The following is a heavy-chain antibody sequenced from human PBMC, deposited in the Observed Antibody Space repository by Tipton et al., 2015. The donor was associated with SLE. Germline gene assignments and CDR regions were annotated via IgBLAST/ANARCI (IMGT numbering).Heavy chain of an antibody. V-gene: IGHV4-39*02. J-gene: IGHJ3*02. CDR3: AGDGYKVHAFDI. D-gene: IGHD5-24*01. CDR1: GGSISSRSYY. CDR2: IFYSGST. Sequence: TLSLTCTVSGGSISSRSYYWGWIRQPPGKGLEWIGSIFYSGSTYYNPSLQSRVTISVDTSKNQFSLKLSSVTAADTAVYYCAGDGYKVHAFDIWGQGTMVTVSS.